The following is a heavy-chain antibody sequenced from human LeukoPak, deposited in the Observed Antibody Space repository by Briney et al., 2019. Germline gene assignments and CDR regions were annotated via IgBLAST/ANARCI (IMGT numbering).Heavy chain of an antibody. D-gene: IGHD3/OR15-3a*01. CDR1: GLTFSNYA. J-gene: IGHJ4*02. CDR2: IKQDGSEK. Sequence: GGSLRLSCAASGLTFSNYAMSWVRQAPGKGLEWVANIKQDGSEKYYVDSVKGRFTISRDNAKNSLYLQMNSLRAEDTAVYYCATWTYWGQGTLVTVSS. CDR3: ATWTY. V-gene: IGHV3-7*03.